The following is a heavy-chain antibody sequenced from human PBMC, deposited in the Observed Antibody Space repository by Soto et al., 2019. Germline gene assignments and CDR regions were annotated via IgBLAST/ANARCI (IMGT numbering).Heavy chain of an antibody. CDR1: GGSISSYY. Sequence: QVQLQESGPGLVKPSETLSLTCTVSGGSISSYYWSWIRQPPGKGLEWLGYIYYSGSTNYNPSLKSRVTISVDTSKNQFALKLSSVTAADTAVYYCARGIITGTTFDPGWVTGWFDPWGQGTLVTVSS. CDR3: ARGIITGTTFDPGWVTGWFDP. CDR2: IYYSGST. V-gene: IGHV4-59*01. J-gene: IGHJ5*02. D-gene: IGHD1-7*01.